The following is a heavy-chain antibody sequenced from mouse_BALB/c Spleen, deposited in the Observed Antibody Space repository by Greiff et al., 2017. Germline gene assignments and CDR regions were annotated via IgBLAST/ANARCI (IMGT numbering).Heavy chain of an antibody. CDR1: GFTFSSYY. V-gene: IGHV5-6-2*01. J-gene: IGHJ4*01. CDR2: INSNGGST. D-gene: IGHD1-1*01. Sequence: EVKLMESGGGLVKLGGSLKLSCAASGFTFSSYYMSWVRQTPEKRLELVAAINSNGGSTYYPDTVKGRFTISRDNAKNTLYLQMSSLKSEDTALYYCARDTTVVATGGAMDYWGQGTSVTVSS. CDR3: ARDTTVVATGGAMDY.